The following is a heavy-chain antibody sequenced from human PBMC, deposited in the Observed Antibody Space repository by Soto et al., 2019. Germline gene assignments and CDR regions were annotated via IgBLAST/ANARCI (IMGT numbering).Heavy chain of an antibody. CDR1: GFTFRIFT. J-gene: IGHJ5*02. D-gene: IGHD6-13*01. CDR2: ISSNSAYI. Sequence: XGSLRLSCAASGFTFRIFTMNWVRQAPGKGLEWVSTISSNSAYIYYTDALRGRFAISRDNAKNSLHLQMNSLRAEDTAVYYCTRDASRDSSARGWFDPWGPGTLVTVSS. V-gene: IGHV3-21*01. CDR3: TRDASRDSSARGWFDP.